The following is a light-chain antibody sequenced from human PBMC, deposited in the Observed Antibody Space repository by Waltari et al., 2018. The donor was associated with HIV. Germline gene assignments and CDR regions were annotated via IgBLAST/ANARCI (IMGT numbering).Light chain of an antibody. J-gene: IGLJ3*02. V-gene: IGLV2-23*02. CDR1: SHDLGRYDL. CDR2: DVT. CDR3: CSYAGITTWV. Sequence: QSALTQPASVSGSPGQSITISCPGTSHDLGRYDLVSWYQHQPGRAPKLIIYDVTKWPSGVSHRFSGSKSGATASLTISGLQAEDEADYYCCSYAGITTWVFGGGTKVTVL.